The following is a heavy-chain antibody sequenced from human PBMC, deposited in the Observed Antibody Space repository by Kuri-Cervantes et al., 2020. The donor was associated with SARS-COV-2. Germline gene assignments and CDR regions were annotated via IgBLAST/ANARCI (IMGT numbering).Heavy chain of an antibody. D-gene: IGHD6-6*01. CDR2: IYYSGST. J-gene: IGHJ4*02. CDR1: GGSISSGDYY. Sequence: SETLSLTCTVSGGSISSGDYYWSWIRQPPGKGLEWIGYIYYSGSTYYNPSLKSRVTISVDTSKNQFSLKLSSVTAADTAVYYCARHIAARSPFDYWGQGTLVTDSS. CDR3: ARHIAARSPFDY. V-gene: IGHV4-30-4*08.